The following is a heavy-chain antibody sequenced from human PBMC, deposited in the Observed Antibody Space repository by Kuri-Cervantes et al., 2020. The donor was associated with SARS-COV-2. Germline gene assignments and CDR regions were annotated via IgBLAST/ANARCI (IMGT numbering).Heavy chain of an antibody. Sequence: SETLSLTCTVSGGSISSSSYYWGWIRQPPGKGLEWIGSIYYSGSTNYNPSLKSRVTISVDTSKNQFSLKLSSVTAADTAVYYCARDVGPYSSSWYAFDIWGQGTMVTVSS. J-gene: IGHJ3*02. CDR2: IYYSGST. CDR1: GGSISSSSYY. CDR3: ARDVGPYSSSWYAFDI. D-gene: IGHD6-13*01. V-gene: IGHV4-39*07.